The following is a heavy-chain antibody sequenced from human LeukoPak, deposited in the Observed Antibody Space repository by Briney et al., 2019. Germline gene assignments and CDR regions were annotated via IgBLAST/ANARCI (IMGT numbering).Heavy chain of an antibody. CDR3: AKGSYYDSSGSFYFDY. D-gene: IGHD3-22*01. Sequence: GGSLRLSCAASGFTFSSYAMSWVRQAPGKGLEWVSGISGSGDNTYYANSVKGRFTISRDNSKNTLYVQVNSLGTEDTAAYYCAKGSYYDSSGSFYFDYWGQGTLVTVSS. J-gene: IGHJ4*02. CDR1: GFTFSSYA. V-gene: IGHV3-23*01. CDR2: ISGSGDNT.